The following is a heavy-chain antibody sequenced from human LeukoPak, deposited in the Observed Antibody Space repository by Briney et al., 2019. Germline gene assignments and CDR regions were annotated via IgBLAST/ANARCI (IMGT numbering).Heavy chain of an antibody. D-gene: IGHD3-22*01. CDR2: IYYSGST. CDR3: ARAHSSGYYSEAWFDP. CDR1: GGSISSYY. V-gene: IGHV4-59*08. J-gene: IGHJ5*02. Sequence: PSETLSLTCTVSGGSISSYYWSWIRQPPGKGLEWIGYIYYSGSTNYNPSLKSRVTISVDTSKNQFSLKLSSVTAADTAVYYCARAHSSGYYSEAWFDPWGQGTLVTVSS.